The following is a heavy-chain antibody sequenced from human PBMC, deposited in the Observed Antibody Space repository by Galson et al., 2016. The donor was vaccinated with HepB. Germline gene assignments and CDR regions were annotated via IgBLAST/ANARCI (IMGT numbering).Heavy chain of an antibody. Sequence: SLRLSCAASQFSFSTYGMHWVRQAPGRGLEWVAYISASSGTIYYADSVKGRFTISRDNANNSLSLQMNSLRAEDTAFYYCARPYTYYFGSGSYFDVLHYGMDVWGQGTTVTVSS. CDR1: QFSFSTYG. CDR2: ISASSGTI. CDR3: ARPYTYYFGSGSYFDVLHYGMDV. J-gene: IGHJ6*02. D-gene: IGHD3-10*01. V-gene: IGHV3-48*01.